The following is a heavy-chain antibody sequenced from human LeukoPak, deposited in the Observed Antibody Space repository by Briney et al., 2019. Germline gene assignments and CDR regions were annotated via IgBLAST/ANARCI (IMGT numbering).Heavy chain of an antibody. CDR2: INDDGSYT. V-gene: IGHV3-74*01. Sequence: GGSLRLSCAASGFTFSSYWMHWVRQAPGKGLVWVSRINDDGSYTAYADSVKGRFTISRDNAKNSLYLQMNSLRAEDTAVYYCARGGSSWYQGDAFDIWGQGTMVTVSS. D-gene: IGHD6-13*01. CDR3: ARGGSSWYQGDAFDI. CDR1: GFTFSSYW. J-gene: IGHJ3*02.